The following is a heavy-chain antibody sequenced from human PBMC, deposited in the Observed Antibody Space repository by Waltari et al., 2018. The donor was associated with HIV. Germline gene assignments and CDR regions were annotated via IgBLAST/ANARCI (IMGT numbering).Heavy chain of an antibody. CDR2: IIPIFGTA. V-gene: IGHV1-69*01. D-gene: IGHD3-10*01. J-gene: IGHJ6*02. Sequence: QVQLVQSGAEVKKPGSSVKVSCKASGGTFSSYAISWVRQAPGQGREWMGVIIPIFGTANDAQKYQGRVTITADESTSTAYMELSSLRSEDTAVYYCARDPGSTGGYYYGMDVWGQGTTVTVSS. CDR3: ARDPGSTGGYYYGMDV. CDR1: GGTFSSYA.